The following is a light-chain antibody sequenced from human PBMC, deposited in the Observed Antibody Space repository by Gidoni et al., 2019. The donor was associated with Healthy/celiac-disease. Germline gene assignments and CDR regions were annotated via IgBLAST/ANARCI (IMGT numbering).Light chain of an antibody. V-gene: IGKV3-15*01. J-gene: IGKJ1*01. Sequence: ELVMTQSPATLSVSPGERVTLSCRASQSVSSNLAWYQQKPGQSSMPLIYGASTRATGIPARFSGSGSGTEFTLTISSLQSEDFAVYYCQQYNNRPPWTFGQGTKVEIK. CDR1: QSVSSN. CDR2: GAS. CDR3: QQYNNRPPWT.